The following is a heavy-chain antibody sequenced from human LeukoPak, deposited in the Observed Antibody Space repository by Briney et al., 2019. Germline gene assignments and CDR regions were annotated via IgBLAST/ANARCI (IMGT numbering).Heavy chain of an antibody. CDR2: IWSDGTEK. D-gene: IGHD4-11*01. V-gene: IGHV3-33*08. J-gene: IGHJ4*02. CDR3: ARDAQRGFDYSNSLQY. CDR1: GFTYSHYG. Sequence: GESLRLSCVASGFTYSHYGMHWVRQAPGKGLEWVAVIWSDGTEKYYADAVKGRFTISRDDSRKTVYLQMNRLRGEDTAVYYCARDAQRGFDYSNSLQYWGQGTLVTVSS.